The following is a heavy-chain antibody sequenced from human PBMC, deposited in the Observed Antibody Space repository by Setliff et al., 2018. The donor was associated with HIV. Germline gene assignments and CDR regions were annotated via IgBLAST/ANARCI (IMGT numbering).Heavy chain of an antibody. CDR3: ARDLRSSHGSPNYFDY. CDR2: IYYSGST. J-gene: IGHJ4*02. Sequence: SETLSLTCTVSGGSISSGGYYWSWIRQHPGKGLEWIGYIYYSGSTYYNPSLKSRLTMSVDPSKNQFSLRLNSVTAEETAVYYCARDLRSSHGSPNYFDYWGRGALVTVS. D-gene: IGHD2-15*01. CDR1: GGSISSGGYY. V-gene: IGHV4-31*03.